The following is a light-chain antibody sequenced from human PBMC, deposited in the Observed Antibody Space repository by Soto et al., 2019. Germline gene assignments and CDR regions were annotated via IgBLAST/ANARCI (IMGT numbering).Light chain of an antibody. CDR1: QAISSS. J-gene: IGKJ2*01. CDR3: QHLNDYRYT. Sequence: DIQLTQSPSFQSASVGDRVTITCRASQAISSSLAWYQHNPGKAPKLLIYAASTRQNGVPSSFSGSGSGTEFTLTISSLQPEDFATYYCQHLNDYRYTFGQGTKVEIK. CDR2: AAS. V-gene: IGKV1-9*01.